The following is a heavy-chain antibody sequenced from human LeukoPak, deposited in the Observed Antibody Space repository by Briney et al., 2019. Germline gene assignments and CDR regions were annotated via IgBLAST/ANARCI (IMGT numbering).Heavy chain of an antibody. CDR1: GVSISSYY. J-gene: IGHJ5*02. D-gene: IGHD3-3*01. CDR3: ARSVLRFLEHWFDP. Sequence: SETLSLTCTVSGVSISSYYWSWIRQPPGKGLEWIGYIYYSGSTNYNPSLKSRVTISVDTSKNQFSLKLSSVTAADTAVYYCARSVLRFLEHWFDPWGQGTLVTVSS. CDR2: IYYSGST. V-gene: IGHV4-59*01.